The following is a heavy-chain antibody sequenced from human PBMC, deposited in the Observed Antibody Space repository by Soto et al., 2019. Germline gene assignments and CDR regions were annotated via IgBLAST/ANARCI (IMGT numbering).Heavy chain of an antibody. V-gene: IGHV3-66*01. CDR2: IYSGGST. D-gene: IGHD3-10*01. CDR1: GFTFSSYA. J-gene: IGHJ6*03. CDR3: ARGSGRFASYYYYYYMDV. Sequence: GGSLRLSCAASGFTFSSYAMSWVRQAPGKGLEWVSVIYSGGSTYYADSVKGRFTISRDNSKNSLYLQMNSLRAEDTAVYYCARGSGRFASYYYYYYMDVWGKGTTVTVSS.